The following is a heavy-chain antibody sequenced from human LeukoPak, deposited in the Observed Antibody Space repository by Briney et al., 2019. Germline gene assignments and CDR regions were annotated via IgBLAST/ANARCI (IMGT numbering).Heavy chain of an antibody. CDR3: AKDAVLLWFGESSSDFDY. Sequence: GGSLRLSCAASGFTVSSNYMSWVRQAPGKGLEWVSVIYSGGSTYYADSVKGRFTISRDNSKNTLYLQMNSLRAEDTAVYYCAKDAVLLWFGESSSDFDYWGQGTLVTVSS. J-gene: IGHJ4*02. D-gene: IGHD3-10*01. V-gene: IGHV3-53*01. CDR2: IYSGGST. CDR1: GFTVSSNY.